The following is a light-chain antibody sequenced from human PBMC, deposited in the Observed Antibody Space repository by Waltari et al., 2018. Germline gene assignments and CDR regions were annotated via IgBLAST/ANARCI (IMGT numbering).Light chain of an antibody. CDR2: STT. Sequence: QTVVTQEPSLTVSPGGTVTLTCASSTGAVTSASFPNWFQQKPGQAPRALIYSTTYKHSWTPVRFSGSLIGGKAALTVSGVKPEDEADYYCLLFYGGAYVFGTGTKVTVL. J-gene: IGLJ1*01. CDR1: TGAVTSASF. V-gene: IGLV7-43*01. CDR3: LLFYGGAYV.